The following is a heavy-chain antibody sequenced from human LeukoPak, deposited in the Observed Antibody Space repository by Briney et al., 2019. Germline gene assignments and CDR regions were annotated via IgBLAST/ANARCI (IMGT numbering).Heavy chain of an antibody. J-gene: IGHJ5*02. D-gene: IGHD1-1*01. Sequence: GESLKISCTGSGYSFTSNWXSRVXQMPGXGLEWMGRIDHSDSYTNYSPSFQGHVTISADKSVSTAYLQWSSLKASDTAMYYCARQPEGTWFDPWGQGTLVTVSS. CDR2: IDHSDSYT. CDR3: ARQPEGTWFDP. V-gene: IGHV5-10-1*01. CDR1: GYSFTSNW.